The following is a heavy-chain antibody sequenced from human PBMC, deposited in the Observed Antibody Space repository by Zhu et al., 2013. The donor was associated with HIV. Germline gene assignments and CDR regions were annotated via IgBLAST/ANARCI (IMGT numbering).Heavy chain of an antibody. CDR3: AREVVETDGHYYSPXMDV. V-gene: IGHV1-2*02. D-gene: IGHD2-15*01. CDR1: EYTFTAYY. CDR2: INPTTGDT. J-gene: IGHJ6*03. Sequence: QVQLLQSEAEVKKPGASVTVLCEASEYTFTAYYLHWMRQAPGQGLEWMGSINPTTGDTTYAQKFQGRVTLTRDTSINTAYMDLIRLRSSDTAVYYCAREVVETDGHYYSPXMDVWGKGTTVIVSS.